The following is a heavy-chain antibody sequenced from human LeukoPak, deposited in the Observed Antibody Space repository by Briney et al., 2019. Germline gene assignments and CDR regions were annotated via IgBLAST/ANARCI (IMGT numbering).Heavy chain of an antibody. Sequence: PGGSLRLSCEASGLTFSRYWMHWVRQAPGKGLVWVSRIKSDGKTNYADSVKGRFTISRDNAKNTVSLQMDSLRAEDTGVYYCARAPSEVGGYYPEYFRHWGQGTLVTVSS. CDR1: GLTFSRYW. V-gene: IGHV3-74*01. CDR2: IKSDGKT. J-gene: IGHJ1*01. D-gene: IGHD3-22*01. CDR3: ARAPSEVGGYYPEYFRH.